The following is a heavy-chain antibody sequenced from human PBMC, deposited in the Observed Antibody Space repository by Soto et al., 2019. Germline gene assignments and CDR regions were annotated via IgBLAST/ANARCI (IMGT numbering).Heavy chain of an antibody. Sequence: GGSLRLSCAASGFTFSSYAMSWVRQAPGKGLEWVSAISGSGGSTYYADSVKGRFTISRDNSKNTLYLQMNSLRAEDTDVDYCAKEVGPDYSYGPLRYWGQGTLVTVSS. J-gene: IGHJ4*02. D-gene: IGHD5-18*01. CDR3: AKEVGPDYSYGPLRY. CDR2: ISGSGGST. CDR1: GFTFSSYA. V-gene: IGHV3-23*01.